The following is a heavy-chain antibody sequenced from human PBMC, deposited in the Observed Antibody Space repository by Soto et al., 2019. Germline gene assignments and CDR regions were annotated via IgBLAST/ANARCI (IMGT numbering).Heavy chain of an antibody. CDR3: ARDLRGFCTSGNCYGDFNY. CDR2: ISGCNGT. J-gene: IGHJ4*02. CDR1: GFAFSSYG. D-gene: IGHD2-2*01. V-gene: IGHV1-18*04. Sequence: QGQLVQSGAEVKKSGAAVRVSCKASGFAFSSYGINWVRQAPGQGLEWMGWISGCNGTRYAQKFQGRVTMTTDTPTTTVYLELRGLNSDDTAVYYCARDLRGFCTSGNCYGDFNYWGQGTLITVSS.